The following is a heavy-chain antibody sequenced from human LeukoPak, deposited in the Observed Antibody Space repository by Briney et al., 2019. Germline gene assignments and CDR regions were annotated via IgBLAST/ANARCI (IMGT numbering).Heavy chain of an antibody. D-gene: IGHD5-18*01. V-gene: IGHV4-59*08. CDR3: VRQLDTAMVDY. J-gene: IGHJ4*02. CDR1: GGTISGYY. Sequence: PSETLSLTCTVSGGTISGYYWGWIRQASGKGLEWIGYIHYRGSTNYNPSLKSRVTISLDTSKNQLSLRLNSVTAADTAVYYCVRQLDTAMVDYWGQGTLVTVSS. CDR2: IHYRGST.